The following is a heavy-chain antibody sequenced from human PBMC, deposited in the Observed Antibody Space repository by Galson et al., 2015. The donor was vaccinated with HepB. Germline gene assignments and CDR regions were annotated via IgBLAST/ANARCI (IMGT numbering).Heavy chain of an antibody. D-gene: IGHD5-18*01. Sequence: SLRLSCAASGFTFSSYAMSWVRQAPGKGLEWVSAISGSGGSTYYADSVKGRFTISRDNSKNTLYLQMNSLRAEDTAVYYCAKQIRGYSYGYVLSAFDIRGQGTMVTVSS. J-gene: IGHJ3*02. V-gene: IGHV3-23*01. CDR1: GFTFSSYA. CDR2: ISGSGGST. CDR3: AKQIRGYSYGYVLSAFDI.